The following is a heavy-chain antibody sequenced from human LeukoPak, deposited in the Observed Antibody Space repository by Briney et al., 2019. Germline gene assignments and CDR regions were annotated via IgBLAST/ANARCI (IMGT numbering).Heavy chain of an antibody. V-gene: IGHV1-18*01. Sequence: ASVKVSCKASGYTFTSYGISGVRQAPGQGLEWMGWVSAYNGNTNYAQKLQGRVTMTTDTSTSTAYMELRSLRSDDTAVYYCARDPQGRRDGYKWGQGTLVTVSS. J-gene: IGHJ4*02. D-gene: IGHD5-24*01. CDR1: GYTFTSYG. CDR3: ARDPQGRRDGYK. CDR2: VSAYNGNT.